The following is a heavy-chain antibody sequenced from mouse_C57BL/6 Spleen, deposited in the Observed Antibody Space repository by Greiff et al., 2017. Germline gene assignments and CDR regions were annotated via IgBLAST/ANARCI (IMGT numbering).Heavy chain of an antibody. D-gene: IGHD1-1*01. V-gene: IGHV5-9*01. J-gene: IGHJ2*01. Sequence: EVKVEESGGGLVKPGGSLKLSCAASGFTFSSYTMSWVRQTPEKRLEWVATISGGGGNTYYPDSVKGRFTISRDNAKNTLYLQMSSLRSEDTALYYCARHPITTVVAYYFDYWGQGTTLTVSS. CDR2: ISGGGGNT. CDR1: GFTFSSYT. CDR3: ARHPITTVVAYYFDY.